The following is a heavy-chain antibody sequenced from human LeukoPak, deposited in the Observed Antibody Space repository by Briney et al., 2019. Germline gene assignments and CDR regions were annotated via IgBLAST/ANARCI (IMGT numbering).Heavy chain of an antibody. V-gene: IGHV3-21*01. CDR1: GFTFSSYS. J-gene: IGHJ4*02. D-gene: IGHD2-8*01. CDR2: ISGSSSYI. Sequence: GGSLRLSCAASGFTFSSYSMNWDRQAPGKGLEWVSSISGSSSYIYYADSVKGRFTISRDNAKNSLYLRMNSLRAEDTAVYYCAGRYCTSGVCSPFDYWGQGTLVTVSS. CDR3: AGRYCTSGVCSPFDY.